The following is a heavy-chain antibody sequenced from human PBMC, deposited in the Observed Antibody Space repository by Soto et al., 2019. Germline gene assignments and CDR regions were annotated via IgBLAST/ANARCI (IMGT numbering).Heavy chain of an antibody. V-gene: IGHV1-69*06. Sequence: QVQLVQSGAEVKKPGSSVKVSCKASGGTFSSYAISWVRQAPGQGLEWMGGIIPIFGTANYAQKFQGRVTITADKSTSTAYMELSSLRYEDTAVYYCERLGSYDSSGYYTHWFDPWGQGPLVTVCS. CDR2: IIPIFGTA. J-gene: IGHJ5*02. CDR3: ERLGSYDSSGYYTHWFDP. D-gene: IGHD3-22*01. CDR1: GGTFSSYA.